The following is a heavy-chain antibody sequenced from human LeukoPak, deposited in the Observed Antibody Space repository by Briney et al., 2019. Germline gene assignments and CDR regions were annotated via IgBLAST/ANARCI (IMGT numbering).Heavy chain of an antibody. V-gene: IGHV3-33*01. CDR3: ARDRVGYYYYGMDV. Sequence: GGSLRLSCAASGFTFSSYGMHWVCQAPGKGREWVAVIWYDGSNKYYADSVKGRFTISRDNSKNTLYLQMNSLRAEDTAVYYCARDRVGYYYYGMDVWGQGTTVTVSS. CDR1: GFTFSSYG. J-gene: IGHJ6*02. CDR2: IWYDGSNK. D-gene: IGHD1-26*01.